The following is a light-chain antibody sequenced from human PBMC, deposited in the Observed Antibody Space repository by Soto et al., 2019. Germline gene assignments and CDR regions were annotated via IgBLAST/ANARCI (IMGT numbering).Light chain of an antibody. J-gene: IGKJ1*01. CDR3: QQYNNWPGT. CDR2: GAS. V-gene: IGKV3-15*01. CDR1: QSVSSN. Sequence: EIVMTQSPATLSVSPGESAPLSCRASQSVSSNLAWYQQKPGQAPRLLIYGASTRATGIPARFSGSGSGTEFTLTISSLQSEDFAVYYCQQYNNWPGTVGQGTKVDIK.